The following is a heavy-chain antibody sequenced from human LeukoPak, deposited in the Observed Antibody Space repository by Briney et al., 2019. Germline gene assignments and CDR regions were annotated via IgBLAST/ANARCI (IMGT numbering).Heavy chain of an antibody. D-gene: IGHD3-16*01. CDR3: ARSGIIPAWGGLTGYYYYMDV. CDR1: GGSISSYY. CDR2: IYTSGST. V-gene: IGHV4-4*07. Sequence: SETLSLTCTVSGGSISSYYWSWIRQPAGKGLEWIGRIYTSGSTNYNPSLKSRVTMSVDTSKNQFSLKLSSVTAADTAVYYCARSGIIPAWGGLTGYYYYMDVWGKGTTVTVSS. J-gene: IGHJ6*03.